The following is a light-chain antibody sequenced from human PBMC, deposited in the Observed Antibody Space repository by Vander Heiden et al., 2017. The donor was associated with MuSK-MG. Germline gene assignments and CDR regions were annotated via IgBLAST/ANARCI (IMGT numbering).Light chain of an antibody. J-gene: IGKJ2*01. V-gene: IGKV1-39*01. CDR2: AAS. CDR1: QSISSY. Sequence: DIQMTQSPSSLSASVGDRVTITCRASQSISSYLHWYQQKPGKAPKLLIYAASSLQSGVPSRFNGSGSGTDFTLTISRLQPEDFATYYFQQSDSTPFTFGQGTKMDIK. CDR3: QQSDSTPFT.